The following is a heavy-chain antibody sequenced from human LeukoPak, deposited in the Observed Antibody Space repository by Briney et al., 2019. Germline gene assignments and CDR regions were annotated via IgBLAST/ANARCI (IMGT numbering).Heavy chain of an antibody. V-gene: IGHV4-28*05. CDR2: IYYSGSI. CDR1: GYSIDSSNW. Sequence: SETLSLTCAVSGYSIDSSNWWGWIRQPPGKGLWWIGYIYYSGSIYYTPSLKSRVTMSVDTSKNQFSLKLSSVTAVDTAVYYCARKPNSEYYLDYWGQGTLVTVSS. D-gene: IGHD3-16*01. CDR3: ARKPNSEYYLDY. J-gene: IGHJ4*02.